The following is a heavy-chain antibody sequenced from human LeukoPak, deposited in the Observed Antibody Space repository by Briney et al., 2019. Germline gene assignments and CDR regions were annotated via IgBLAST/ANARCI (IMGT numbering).Heavy chain of an antibody. CDR3: ARDGVGTAFDV. CDR2: IKSDGSST. V-gene: IGHV3-74*01. CDR1: GFMFSRYW. D-gene: IGHD3-3*01. Sequence: GGSLRLSCAASGFMFSRYWMHWVRQAPGKGLVWVSHIKSDGSSTTYADSVKGRFTISRDNAKSTLYLQMNSLRVEDTAVYYCARDGVGTAFDVWGQGTMVTVSS. J-gene: IGHJ3*01.